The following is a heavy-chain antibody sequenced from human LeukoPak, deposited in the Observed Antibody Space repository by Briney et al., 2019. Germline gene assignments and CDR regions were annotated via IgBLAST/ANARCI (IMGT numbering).Heavy chain of an antibody. Sequence: GGSLRLSCAASGFTASSNYMSWVRQASEKGLEWVSVIYSGGSTYYADSVKGRFTISRDNSKNTLYLQMNSLRAEDTAVYYCARDNEWEPWYGMDVWGQGTTVTVSS. CDR1: GFTASSNY. CDR2: IYSGGST. D-gene: IGHD1-26*01. V-gene: IGHV3-66*01. J-gene: IGHJ6*02. CDR3: ARDNEWEPWYGMDV.